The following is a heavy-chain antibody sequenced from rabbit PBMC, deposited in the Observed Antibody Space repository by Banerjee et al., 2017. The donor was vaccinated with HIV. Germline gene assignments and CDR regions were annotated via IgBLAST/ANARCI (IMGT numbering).Heavy chain of an antibody. J-gene: IGHJ4*01. CDR1: GFSFSDNYA. D-gene: IGHD8-1*01. CDR3: ARDRYGVDSYYTWDL. CDR2: IVAGSGST. V-gene: IGHV1S40*01. Sequence: QSLEESGGDLVKPGASLTLTCTASGFSFSDNYAMSWVRQAPGKGLEWIACIVAGSGSTYYASCAKGRFTISKASSTTVTLQMTSLTSADTATYFCARDRYGVDSYYTWDLWGLGSLLTVS.